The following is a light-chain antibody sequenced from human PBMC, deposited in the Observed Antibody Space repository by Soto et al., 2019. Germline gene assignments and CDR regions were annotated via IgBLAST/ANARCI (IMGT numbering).Light chain of an antibody. Sequence: DIQMTQSPSTLSASVGDRVTITCRASQTISTLLAWYQQRPGKAPNLLIYKASSLESGFPSRFSGSGSGTEFTLNISSLQPDDVATYFCQQYSTYPWTFGQGTKVEVK. CDR2: KAS. V-gene: IGKV1-5*03. CDR1: QTISTL. CDR3: QQYSTYPWT. J-gene: IGKJ1*01.